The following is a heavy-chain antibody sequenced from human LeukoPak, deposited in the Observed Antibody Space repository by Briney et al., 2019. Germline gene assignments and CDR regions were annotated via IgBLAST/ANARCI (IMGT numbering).Heavy chain of an antibody. CDR2: ISYDGSNK. Sequence: PGRSLRLSCAASGFTFSSYAMHWVRQAPGKGLEWVAVISYDGSNKYYADSVKGRFTISRDNSKNTLYLQMNSLRAEDTAVYYCGASPYYYYGMDVWGQGTTVTVSS. CDR1: GFTFSSYA. CDR3: GASPYYYYGMDV. V-gene: IGHV3-30-3*01. J-gene: IGHJ6*02.